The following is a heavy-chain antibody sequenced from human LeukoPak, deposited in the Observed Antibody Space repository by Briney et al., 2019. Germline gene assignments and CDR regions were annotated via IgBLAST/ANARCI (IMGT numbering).Heavy chain of an antibody. V-gene: IGHV4-38-2*02. CDR1: GYSISSGYY. CDR2: IYHSGST. CDR3: AANSADLGSSYKV. J-gene: IGHJ4*02. Sequence: SSETLSLTCTVSGYSISSGYYWGWIRQPPGKGLEWIGSIYHSGSTYYNPSLKSRVTISVDTSKNQFSLKLTSVTAADTAVYYCAANSADLGSSYKVWGQGTLVTVSS. D-gene: IGHD3-10*01.